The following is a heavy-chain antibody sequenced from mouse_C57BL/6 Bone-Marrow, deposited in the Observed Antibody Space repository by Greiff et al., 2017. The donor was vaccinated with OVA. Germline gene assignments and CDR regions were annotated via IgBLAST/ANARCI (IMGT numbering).Heavy chain of an antibody. J-gene: IGHJ4*01. Sequence: VHLVESGAELARPGASVKLSCKASGYTFTSYGISWVKQRTGQGLEWIGEIYPRSGNTYYNEKFKGKATLTADKSSSTAYMELRSLTSEDSAVYFCARGGYSNPYAMDYWGQGTSVTVSS. D-gene: IGHD2-5*01. CDR2: IYPRSGNT. CDR3: ARGGYSNPYAMDY. V-gene: IGHV1-81*01. CDR1: GYTFTSYG.